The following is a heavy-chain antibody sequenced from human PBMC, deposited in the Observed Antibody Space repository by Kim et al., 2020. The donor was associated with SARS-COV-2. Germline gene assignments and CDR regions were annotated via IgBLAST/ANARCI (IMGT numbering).Heavy chain of an antibody. J-gene: IGHJ5*01. CDR3: ARLASPEFITIFSGWFDS. D-gene: IGHD6-19*01. CDR1: GGSIRHSSYY. CDR2: IYYAGDT. Sequence: SETLSLTCSVSGGSIRHSSYYWAWIRQPPGKGLECIGAIYYAGDTYYNPSLESRVSMSIDTSKNQFSLKLTSVAAADTAIYYCARLASPEFITIFSGWFDSWGQGARVAVSS. V-gene: IGHV4-39*01.